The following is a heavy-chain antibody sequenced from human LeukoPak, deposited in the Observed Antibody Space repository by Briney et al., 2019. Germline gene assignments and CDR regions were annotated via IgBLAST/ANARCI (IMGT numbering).Heavy chain of an antibody. CDR1: GFTFDDYG. V-gene: IGHV3-20*04. CDR3: ARSYGDYVGGWFDP. J-gene: IGHJ5*02. Sequence: GGSLRLSCAASGFTFDDYGMSWVRQAPGKGLEWVSGINWNGGSTGYADSVKGRFTISRDKAKNSLYLQMNSLRAEDTALYYCARSYGDYVGGWFDPWGQGTLVTVSS. D-gene: IGHD4-17*01. CDR2: INWNGGST.